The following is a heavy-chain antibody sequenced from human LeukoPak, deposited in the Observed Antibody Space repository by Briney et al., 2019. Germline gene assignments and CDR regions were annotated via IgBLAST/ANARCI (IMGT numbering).Heavy chain of an antibody. Sequence: ASVTVSCKASGYTFTGYYMHWVRQAPGQRLEWMGWISAGNGNTKYSQEFQGRVTITRDTSASTAYIELSSPRSEDMAVFYCARESSGWHYYFDYWGQGTLVTVSS. J-gene: IGHJ4*02. D-gene: IGHD6-19*01. CDR1: GYTFTGYY. CDR2: ISAGNGNT. V-gene: IGHV1-3*03. CDR3: ARESSGWHYYFDY.